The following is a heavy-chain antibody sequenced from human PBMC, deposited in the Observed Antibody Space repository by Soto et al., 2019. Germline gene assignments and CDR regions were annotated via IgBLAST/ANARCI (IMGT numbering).Heavy chain of an antibody. J-gene: IGHJ4*02. CDR1: GFTFSSYG. CDR3: ARDISGWSRGPHNFDY. V-gene: IGHV3-7*01. Sequence: EVQLVESGGGLVQPGGSLRLSCAASGFTFSSYGMSWVRQAPGKGLEWVANIKQDGSEKYYVDSVKGRFTISRDNAKNSLYLQMNSLRAEDTAVYYCARDISGWSRGPHNFDYWGQGTLVTVSS. D-gene: IGHD6-19*01. CDR2: IKQDGSEK.